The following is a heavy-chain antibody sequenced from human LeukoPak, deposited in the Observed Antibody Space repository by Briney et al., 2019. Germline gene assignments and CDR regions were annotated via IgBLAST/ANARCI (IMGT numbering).Heavy chain of an antibody. J-gene: IGHJ4*02. D-gene: IGHD3-3*01. CDR1: GSTFSSYW. CDR2: ISGSGDST. V-gene: IGHV3-23*01. CDR3: AKDPLSGYFDY. Sequence: GGSLRLSGAASGSTFSSYWMSWVRQAPGKGLEWVSVISGSGDSTYYADSVKGRFTISRDNSKTTLVLQMNSLRAEDTAVYYCAKDPLSGYFDYWGQGTLVTVSS.